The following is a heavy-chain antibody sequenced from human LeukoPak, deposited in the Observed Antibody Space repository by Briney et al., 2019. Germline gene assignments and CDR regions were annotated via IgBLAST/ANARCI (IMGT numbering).Heavy chain of an antibody. CDR1: GLSFSSFA. Sequence: GGSLRLSCAASGLSFSSFAMSWVRQGPARGPEWVPSIRGNGVTFYADSVKGRFTLSSDSSRNTVYSQLNNLRVEDTAIYYCARASWVSSTDAVRWGQGTLVTVSS. CDR3: ARASWVSSTDAVR. D-gene: IGHD3-16*01. J-gene: IGHJ4*02. CDR2: IRGNGVT. V-gene: IGHV3-23*01.